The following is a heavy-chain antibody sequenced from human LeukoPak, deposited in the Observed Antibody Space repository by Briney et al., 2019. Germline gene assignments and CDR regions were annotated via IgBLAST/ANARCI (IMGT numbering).Heavy chain of an antibody. CDR2: INPSGGST. D-gene: IGHD5-12*01. J-gene: IGHJ4*02. Sequence: ASVEVSCKASGYTFTSYSMQWVRQAPGQGLEWMGIINPSGGSTNYAQKFQGRVTMTRDTSTSTVYMELSSLRSDDTAVYYCARVHSGYDYYFDYWGQGTLVTVSS. V-gene: IGHV1-46*01. CDR3: ARVHSGYDYYFDY. CDR1: GYTFTSYS.